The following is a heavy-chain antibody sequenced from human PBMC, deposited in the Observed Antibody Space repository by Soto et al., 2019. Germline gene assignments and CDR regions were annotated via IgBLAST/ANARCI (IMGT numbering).Heavy chain of an antibody. V-gene: IGHV1-69*13. Sequence: SVKVSCKASGGTFSSYAISWVRQAPGQGLEWMGGIIPIFGTANYAQKFQGRVTITADESTSTAYMELNSLRSEDTAVYYCARYRYDSSGYYYANYYYGMAVSGQGSTVTVSS. CDR2: IIPIFGTA. CDR3: ARYRYDSSGYYYANYYYGMAV. J-gene: IGHJ6*02. CDR1: GGTFSSYA. D-gene: IGHD3-22*01.